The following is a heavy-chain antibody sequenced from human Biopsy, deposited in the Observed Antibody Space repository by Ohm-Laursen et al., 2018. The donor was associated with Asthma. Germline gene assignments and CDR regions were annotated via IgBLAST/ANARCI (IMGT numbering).Heavy chain of an antibody. J-gene: IGHJ6*02. D-gene: IGHD3-10*01. Sequence: GATVKISCKVSGYTFNAYYIHWVRQAPGQEFEWMGRINPNSGNTHYAHKFQGRVTMTRDTSISTVYMELTSLRSDDTAVYYCARAPQPQNYGSGNAQYGLDVWGQGTTVTVSS. V-gene: IGHV1-2*06. CDR3: ARAPQPQNYGSGNAQYGLDV. CDR2: INPNSGNT. CDR1: GYTFNAYY.